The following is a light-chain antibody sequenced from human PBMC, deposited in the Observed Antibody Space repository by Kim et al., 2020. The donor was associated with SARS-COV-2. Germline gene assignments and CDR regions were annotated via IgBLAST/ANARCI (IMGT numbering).Light chain of an antibody. CDR2: EAS. J-gene: IGKJ1*01. CDR1: QTVTTS. V-gene: IGKV1-5*03. Sequence: SASEGDRVTITCRASQTVTTSLAWYQQKPGKAPMRLIYEASNLQDGVPSRFSATGSGTEFTFTISSLQSEDFANYYCQQYYSYWTFGQGTKVDIK. CDR3: QQYYSYWT.